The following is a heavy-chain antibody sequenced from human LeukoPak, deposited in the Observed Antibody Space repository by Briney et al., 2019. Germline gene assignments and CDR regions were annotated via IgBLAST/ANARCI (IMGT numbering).Heavy chain of an antibody. V-gene: IGHV4-39*01. CDR3: ASRVYGLGSFNY. CDR1: GDSISSTSYY. J-gene: IGHJ4*01. Sequence: SETLSLTCTVSGDSISSTSYYWDWIRQPLGKGLEWIGSIYNSGTTYYNPSLKSRVTISVDTSKNQFSLKVSSVTAADTAVYYCASRVYGLGSFNYWGQGTLVTVSS. D-gene: IGHD3-10*01. CDR2: IYNSGTT.